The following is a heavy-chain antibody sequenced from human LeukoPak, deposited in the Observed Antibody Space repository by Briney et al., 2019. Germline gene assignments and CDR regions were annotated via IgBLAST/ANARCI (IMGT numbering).Heavy chain of an antibody. CDR1: GNSLSELS. D-gene: IGHD3-3*01. V-gene: IGHV1-24*01. CDR3: TTRSGDFWSGFVN. J-gene: IGHJ4*02. Sequence: ASVTVSCKVSGNSLSELSIQWVRQAPGKGLECMGGFDPAEAKMVYAQNFQGRVTMTEDTSTQTAYMELSGLTSDDTAVYYCTTRSGDFWSGFVNWGQGTLVTVSS. CDR2: FDPAEAKM.